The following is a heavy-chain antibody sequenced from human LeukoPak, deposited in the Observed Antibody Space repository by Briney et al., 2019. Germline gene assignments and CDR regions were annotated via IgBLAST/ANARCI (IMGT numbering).Heavy chain of an antibody. CDR1: GFTFSSYG. D-gene: IGHD6-13*01. CDR3: ARDGSRSRYYFDY. V-gene: IGHV3-30*03. Sequence: PGGSLRLSCVASGFTFSSYGMHWVRQAPGKGLEWVAVISHDGSNKYYADSVKGRFTISRDNSKNTVYLQMNSLRAEDTAVYYCARDGSRSRYYFDYWGQGTLVTVSS. J-gene: IGHJ4*02. CDR2: ISHDGSNK.